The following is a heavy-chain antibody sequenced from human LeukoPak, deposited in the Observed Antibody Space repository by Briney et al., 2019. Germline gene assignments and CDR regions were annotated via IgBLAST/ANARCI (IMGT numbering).Heavy chain of an antibody. V-gene: IGHV3-48*02. CDR3: VRDHYYSFDY. J-gene: IGHJ4*02. CDR1: GFTFSSYS. Sequence: GGSLRLSCAAPGFTFSSYSMNWVRQAPGKGLEWISYISSSSSAIYYADSVKGRSTISRDNAKNSLYLQMNSLRDEDTAVYYCVRDHYYSFDYWGQGTLVTVSS. D-gene: IGHD2/OR15-2a*01. CDR2: ISSSSSAI.